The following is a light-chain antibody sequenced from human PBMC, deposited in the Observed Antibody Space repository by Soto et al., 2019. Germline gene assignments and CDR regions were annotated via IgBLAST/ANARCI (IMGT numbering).Light chain of an antibody. Sequence: QSVLTQPASVSGSPGQSITVSCTGTSSDVGGYKYVSWYQQHPVKAPKLMIYEVSNRPSGISNRFSGSKSGNTASLTISGLQAEDEAEYYCISYTSSSADVFGTGTKVTVL. J-gene: IGLJ1*01. V-gene: IGLV2-14*01. CDR2: EVS. CDR1: SSDVGGYKY. CDR3: ISYTSSSADV.